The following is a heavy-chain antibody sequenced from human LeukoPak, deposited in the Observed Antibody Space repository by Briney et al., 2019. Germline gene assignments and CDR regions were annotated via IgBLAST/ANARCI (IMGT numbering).Heavy chain of an antibody. CDR1: GGSISSSSYY. Sequence: SETLSLTCTVSGGSISSSSYYWGWIRQPPGKGLEWIGSIYYSGSTYYNPSLKSRVTISVDTSKNQFSLKLSSVTAADTAVYYCARGPFKLIRDWGQATLVTVSS. V-gene: IGHV4-39*07. J-gene: IGHJ4*02. D-gene: IGHD3-10*01. CDR3: ARGPFKLIRD. CDR2: IYYSGST.